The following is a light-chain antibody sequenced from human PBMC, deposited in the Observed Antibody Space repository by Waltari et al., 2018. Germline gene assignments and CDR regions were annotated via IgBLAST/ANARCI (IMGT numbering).Light chain of an antibody. V-gene: IGKV3-15*01. CDR3: QQYNNWPLT. CDR2: RAS. Sequence: EIVMTQSPATLSVSPGERATLSCRASQSVNSNLAWYQQKPGQDPRLLIYRASTRATGIPARFSGSGSGTEFTLTISSLQSEDFAVYYCQQYNNWPLTFGGGTKVEIK. CDR1: QSVNSN. J-gene: IGKJ4*01.